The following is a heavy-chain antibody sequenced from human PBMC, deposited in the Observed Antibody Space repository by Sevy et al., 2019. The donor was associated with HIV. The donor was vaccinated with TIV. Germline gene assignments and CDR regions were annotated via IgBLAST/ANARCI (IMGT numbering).Heavy chain of an antibody. V-gene: IGHV3-48*03. J-gene: IGHJ4*02. CDR3: ARDIPVAAVDY. D-gene: IGHD6-13*01. CDR1: GFPFSNYE. CDR2: ISTSVSRG. Sequence: GGSLRLSCAASGFPFSNYEMNWVRQAPGKGLEWVAFISTSVSRGFYADSVKGRFTISRDNARNSLYLQMDNLRVEETAIYYCARDIPVAAVDYWGQGTLVTVSS.